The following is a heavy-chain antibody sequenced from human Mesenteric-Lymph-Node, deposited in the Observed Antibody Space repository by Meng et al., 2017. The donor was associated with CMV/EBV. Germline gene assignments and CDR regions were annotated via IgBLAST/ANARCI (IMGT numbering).Heavy chain of an antibody. V-gene: IGHV1-18*04. Sequence: SGYTFTSYGISWVRQAPGQGLEWMGWISAYNGNTNYAQKLQGRVTMTTDTSTSTAYMELRSLRSDDTAVYYCARDGYSYGYGYFDYWGQGTLVTVSS. J-gene: IGHJ4*02. CDR2: ISAYNGNT. CDR3: ARDGYSYGYGYFDY. CDR1: GYTFTSYG. D-gene: IGHD5-18*01.